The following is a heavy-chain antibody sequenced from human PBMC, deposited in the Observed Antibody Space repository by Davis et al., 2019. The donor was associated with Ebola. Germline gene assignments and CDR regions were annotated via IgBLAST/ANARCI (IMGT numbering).Heavy chain of an antibody. CDR1: GFTFSSYA. J-gene: IGHJ6*02. CDR3: AGSSSFVYYYYGMDV. CDR2: ISSSGSTI. Sequence: PGGSLRLSCAASGFTFSSYAMSWIRQAPGKGLEWVSYISSSGSTIYYADSVKGRFTISRDNAKNSLYLQMNSLRAEDTAVYYCAGSSSFVYYYYGMDVWGQGTTVTVFS. V-gene: IGHV3-11*01. D-gene: IGHD6-6*01.